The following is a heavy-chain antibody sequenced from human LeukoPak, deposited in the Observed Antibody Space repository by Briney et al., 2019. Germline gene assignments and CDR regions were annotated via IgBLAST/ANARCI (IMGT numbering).Heavy chain of an antibody. CDR3: AKDGLVVAATTRYNWFDP. CDR2: ISGSGGTT. CDR1: GFTFSSYA. Sequence: GASLRLSCAASGFTFSSYAMSWVRQAPGKGLEWVSSISGSGGTTYYADSVKGRFTISRDNSKNTLFLQMNSLRAEDTAVYYRAKDGLVVAATTRYNWFDPWGQGALVTVSS. J-gene: IGHJ5*02. V-gene: IGHV3-23*01. D-gene: IGHD2-15*01.